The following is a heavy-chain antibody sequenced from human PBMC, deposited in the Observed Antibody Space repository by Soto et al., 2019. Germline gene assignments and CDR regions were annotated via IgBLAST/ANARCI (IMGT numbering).Heavy chain of an antibody. CDR3: EGSGSYSL. V-gene: IGHV3-7*01. D-gene: IGHD3-10*01. J-gene: IGHJ4*02. Sequence: EVQLVESGGALVQPGGSLRLSCVVSGFTFSSYWMQWVRQAPGKGLECVANINQDGSERYYVDSVKGRFTISRDNAKNSLYLQMNSLRAEDTAVYYCEGSGSYSLWGQGTLVIVSS. CDR1: GFTFSSYW. CDR2: INQDGSER.